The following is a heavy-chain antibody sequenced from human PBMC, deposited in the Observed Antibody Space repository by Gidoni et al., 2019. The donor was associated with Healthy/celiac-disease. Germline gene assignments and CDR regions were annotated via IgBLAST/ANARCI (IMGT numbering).Heavy chain of an antibody. V-gene: IGHV1-69*01. CDR1: VGTFSSYA. Sequence: QVQLVQSGAEVKKPGSSVQVSCKASVGTFSSYAISWVRQAPGQGLEWMGGIIPIFGTANYAQKFQGRVTITADESTSTAYMELSSLRSEDTAVYYCARSPLYSSSWYNWFDPWGQGTLVTVSS. CDR2: IIPIFGTA. D-gene: IGHD6-13*01. CDR3: ARSPLYSSSWYNWFDP. J-gene: IGHJ5*02.